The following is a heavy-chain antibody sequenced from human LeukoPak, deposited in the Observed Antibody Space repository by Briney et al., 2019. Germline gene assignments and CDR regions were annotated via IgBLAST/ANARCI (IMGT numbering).Heavy chain of an antibody. D-gene: IGHD3-10*01. CDR2: ISAYNGNT. V-gene: IGHV1-18*01. Sequence: ASVKVSCKASGYTFTSYGISWVRQAPGQGLEWMGWISAYNGNTNYAQKLQGRVTMTTDTSTSTAYMELRSLRSDDTAVYYCARGWFGELLWVNYYYYMDVWGKGTTVTISS. CDR3: ARGWFGELLWVNYYYYMDV. CDR1: GYTFTSYG. J-gene: IGHJ6*03.